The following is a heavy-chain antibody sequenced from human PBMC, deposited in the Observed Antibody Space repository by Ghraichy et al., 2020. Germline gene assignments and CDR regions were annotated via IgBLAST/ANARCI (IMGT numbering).Heavy chain of an antibody. CDR1: GFTFSSYS. D-gene: IGHD4-23*01. J-gene: IGHJ4*02. CDR2: ISSSSSYI. Sequence: GSLRLSCAASGFTFSSYSMNWVRQAPGKGLEWVSSISSSSSYIYYADSVKGRFTISRDNAKNSLYLQMNSLRAEDTAVYYCARDNWATVVTRPDYWGQGTLVTVSS. V-gene: IGHV3-21*01. CDR3: ARDNWATVVTRPDY.